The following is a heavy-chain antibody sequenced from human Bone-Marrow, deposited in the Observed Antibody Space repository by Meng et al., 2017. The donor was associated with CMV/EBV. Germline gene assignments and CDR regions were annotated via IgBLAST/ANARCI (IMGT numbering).Heavy chain of an antibody. D-gene: IGHD1-26*01. Sequence: GESLKISCAASGFTFSSYAMSWVRQAPGKGLEWVSAISGSGGSTYYADSVKGRFTISRDNSKNTLYLQMNSLRAEDTAVYYCAKDRGVGATDYYYYGMDVWGQGTTVNGAS. J-gene: IGHJ6*01. CDR1: GFTFSSYA. V-gene: IGHV3-23*01. CDR3: AKDRGVGATDYYYYGMDV. CDR2: ISGSGGST.